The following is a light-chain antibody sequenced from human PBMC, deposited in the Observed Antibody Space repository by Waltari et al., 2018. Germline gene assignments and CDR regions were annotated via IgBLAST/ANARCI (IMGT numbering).Light chain of an antibody. CDR1: TSNVRDNS. J-gene: IGLJ1*01. CDR3: GTWDNSLTVGV. V-gene: IGLV1-51*01. CDR2: DKN. Sequence: QSVLTQPPSVSAAPGQKVTISCSGSTSNVRDNSVSWYQHVPGTAPKLLISDKNHRPSGIPDRLSVSNTGTSVTLTITGLQTGDEADYYCGTWDNSLTVGVFGSGTKVTVL.